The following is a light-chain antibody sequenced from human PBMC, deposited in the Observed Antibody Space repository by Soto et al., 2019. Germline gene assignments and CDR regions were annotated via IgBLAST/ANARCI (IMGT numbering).Light chain of an antibody. CDR3: QQFGSSPGFT. V-gene: IGKV3-20*01. CDR1: QSINNRY. J-gene: IGKJ3*01. CDR2: AAS. Sequence: EIVLTQSPGPLSLSPGERATLSCRASQSINNRYLAWYQQKPGQAPRLLIYAASTSATGIPDRFSGSGSGTDCTVTISRLEPEDFAVYYGQQFGSSPGFTFGPGTKVDIK.